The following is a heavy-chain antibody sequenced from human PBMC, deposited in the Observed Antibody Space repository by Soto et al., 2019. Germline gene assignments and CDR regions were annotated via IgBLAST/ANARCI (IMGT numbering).Heavy chain of an antibody. CDR2: ISSSSSTI. Sequence: QPGWSLRLSCASSGFTFSSYSMNWVRQTPGKGLEWVSYISSSSSTIYYADSVKGRFTISRDNAKNSLYLQMNSLRDEDTAVYYCARGSKYYYDSCGYYYWGQGTLVTVSS. CDR1: GFTFSSYS. CDR3: ARGSKYYYDSCGYYY. D-gene: IGHD3-22*01. V-gene: IGHV3-48*02. J-gene: IGHJ4*02.